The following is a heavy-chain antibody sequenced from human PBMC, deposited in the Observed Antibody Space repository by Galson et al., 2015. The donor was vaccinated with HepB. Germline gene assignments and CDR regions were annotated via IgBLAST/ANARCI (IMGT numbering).Heavy chain of an antibody. D-gene: IGHD3-10*01. J-gene: IGHJ4*02. CDR1: GGSISSSSYY. CDR2: IYYSGST. Sequence: SETLSLTCTVSGGSISSSSYYWGWIRQPPGKGLEWIGSIYYSGSTYYNPSLKSRVTISVDTSKNQFSLKLSSVTAADTAVYYCATIGFGELLDYWGQRTLVTVSS. CDR3: ATIGFGELLDY. V-gene: IGHV4-39*07.